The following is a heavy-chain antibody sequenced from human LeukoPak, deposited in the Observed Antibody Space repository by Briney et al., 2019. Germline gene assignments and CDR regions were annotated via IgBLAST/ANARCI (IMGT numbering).Heavy chain of an antibody. D-gene: IGHD6-13*01. CDR1: GYTFTNYH. Sequence: ASVKVSCKASGYTFTNYHLHWVRQAPGQGLEWMGIINPSGGSTSYAQKFQDRVTMTRDTSTSTVYMELNSLRSEDTAVYYCARVRRQQLGFDYWGQGTLVTVSS. J-gene: IGHJ4*02. V-gene: IGHV1-46*01. CDR2: INPSGGST. CDR3: ARVRRQQLGFDY.